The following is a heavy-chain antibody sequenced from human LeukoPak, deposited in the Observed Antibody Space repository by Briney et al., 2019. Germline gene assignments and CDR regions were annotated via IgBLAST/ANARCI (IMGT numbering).Heavy chain of an antibody. D-gene: IGHD3-22*01. CDR3: ARDSYYYDSRGFDY. CDR1: GFTFSSYW. J-gene: IGHJ4*02. V-gene: IGHV3-7*01. Sequence: GGSLRLSCAASGFTFSSYWMSWVRQAPGKGLEWVANIKQDGSEKYYVDSVKGRFTISRDNAKNSLYLQMNSLRAEDTAVYYCARDSYYYDSRGFDYWGQGTLVTVSS. CDR2: IKQDGSEK.